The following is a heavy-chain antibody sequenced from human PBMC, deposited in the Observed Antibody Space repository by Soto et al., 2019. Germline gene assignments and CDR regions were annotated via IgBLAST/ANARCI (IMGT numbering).Heavy chain of an antibody. J-gene: IGHJ6*03. CDR1: GFTFSSYW. CDR2: INSDGSST. Sequence: AGGSLRLSCAASGFTFSSYWMHWVRQAPGKGLVWVSRINSDGSSTSYADSVKGRFTISRDNAKNTLYLQMNSLRAEDTAVYYCARDAYYDILTGYSPYYYYMDVWGKGTTVTVSS. V-gene: IGHV3-74*01. CDR3: ARDAYYDILTGYSPYYYYMDV. D-gene: IGHD3-9*01.